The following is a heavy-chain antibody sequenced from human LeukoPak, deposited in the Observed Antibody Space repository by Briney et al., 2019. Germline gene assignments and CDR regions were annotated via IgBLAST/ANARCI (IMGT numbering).Heavy chain of an antibody. V-gene: IGHV1-69*05. Sequence: ASVKVSCKASGGTFSSYAISWVRQAPGQGLEWMGGIIPIFGTANYAQKFQGRVTITTDESTSTAYMELSSLRSEDTAVYYCARGFGGYSYGRSTGYFDYWGQGTLVTVSS. J-gene: IGHJ4*02. D-gene: IGHD5-18*01. CDR1: GGTFSSYA. CDR2: IIPIFGTA. CDR3: ARGFGGYSYGRSTGYFDY.